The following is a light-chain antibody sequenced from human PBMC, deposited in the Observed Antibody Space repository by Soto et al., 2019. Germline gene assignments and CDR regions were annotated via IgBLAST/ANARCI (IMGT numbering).Light chain of an antibody. CDR1: QSVSSNY. Sequence: EIGLAQSPGPLSLSPGERATPSCRASQSVSSNYLAWYQQKPGQVPRLLIYDSSSRATGVPDRFSGSGSGTDFSLTISRLEPEDFAVYYCQQYGSSPHTFGQGTKVDIK. CDR3: QQYGSSPHT. CDR2: DSS. V-gene: IGKV3-20*01. J-gene: IGKJ2*01.